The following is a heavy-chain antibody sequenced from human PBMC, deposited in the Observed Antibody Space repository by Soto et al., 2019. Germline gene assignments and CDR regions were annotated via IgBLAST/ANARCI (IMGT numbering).Heavy chain of an antibody. CDR1: GGSIGSYY. CDR3: ASYATGDFDY. J-gene: IGHJ4*02. D-gene: IGHD2-8*02. CDR2: IYYSGST. V-gene: IGHV4-59*01. Sequence: PSDTLSLTCTVSGGSIGSYYWSWIRQPPGKGLEWIGYIYYSGSTNYNPSLKSRVTISVDTSKNQFSLKLSSVTAADTAVYYCASYATGDFDYWGQGTLVTVSS.